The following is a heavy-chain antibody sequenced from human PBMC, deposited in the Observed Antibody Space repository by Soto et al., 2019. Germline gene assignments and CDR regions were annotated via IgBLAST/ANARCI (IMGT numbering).Heavy chain of an antibody. V-gene: IGHV3-9*01. J-gene: IGHJ3*02. Sequence: EVQLVESGGGLVQPGRSLRLSCAASGFTFDDYAMHWVRQAPGKGPEWVSGITWNSGSRGYAESVKGRFTISRDNAKNSLYLQMNSLRTEDTAFYCAKSKGDLEILKTTVTTFWGPFHIWGQGTMDTVSS. CDR3: AKSKGDLEILKTTVTTFWGPFHI. CDR1: GFTFDDYA. D-gene: IGHD4-17*01. CDR2: ITWNSGSR.